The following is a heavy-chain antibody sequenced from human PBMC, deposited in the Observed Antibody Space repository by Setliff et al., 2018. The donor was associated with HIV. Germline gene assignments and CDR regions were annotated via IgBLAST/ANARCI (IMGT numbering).Heavy chain of an antibody. J-gene: IGHJ6*03. V-gene: IGHV4-39*01. Sequence: SETLSLTCTVSGGSISSSQYYWGWIRQPPGKGLEWIGTVYYSGSTYYSPSLTSRVTISVDTAKKQFSLRLRSVTATDTAVYYCARHCPGSPHPAGYYMDVWGKGTMVTVSS. CDR3: ARHCPGSPHPAGYYMDV. CDR2: VYYSGST. CDR1: GGSISSSQYY. D-gene: IGHD6-13*01.